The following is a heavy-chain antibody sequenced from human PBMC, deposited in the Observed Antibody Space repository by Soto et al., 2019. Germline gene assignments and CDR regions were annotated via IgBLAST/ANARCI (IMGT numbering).Heavy chain of an antibody. Sequence: PSETLSLTCTVSGGSISSYYWSWIRQPPGKGLEWIGYIYYSGSTNYNPSLKSRVTISVDTSKNQFSPKLSSVTAADTAVYYCARLSDYDFWSGYWGYYYMDVWGKGTTVTVSS. CDR2: IYYSGST. CDR3: ARLSDYDFWSGYWGYYYMDV. CDR1: GGSISSYY. V-gene: IGHV4-59*08. J-gene: IGHJ6*03. D-gene: IGHD3-3*01.